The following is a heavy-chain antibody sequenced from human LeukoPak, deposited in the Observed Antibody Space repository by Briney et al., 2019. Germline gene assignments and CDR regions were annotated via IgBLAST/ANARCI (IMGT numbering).Heavy chain of an antibody. D-gene: IGHD2-2*01. J-gene: IGHJ4*02. V-gene: IGHV4-34*01. CDR2: INHSGST. CDR1: GGSFSGYY. Sequence: SETLSLTCAVYGGSFSGYYWSWIRQPPGKGLEWIGEINHSGSTNYNPSLKSRVTISVDTSKNQFSLKLSSVTAADTAVYYCARGLSCSSTSCTFDYWGQGTLVTVSS. CDR3: ARGLSCSSTSCTFDY.